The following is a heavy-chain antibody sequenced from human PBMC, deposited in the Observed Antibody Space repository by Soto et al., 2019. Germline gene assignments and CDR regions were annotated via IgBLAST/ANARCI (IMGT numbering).Heavy chain of an antibody. J-gene: IGHJ4*02. CDR3: ARGRAAAGNVFDY. CDR2: IYYSGST. Sequence: SETLSLTCTVSGGSISSYYWSWIRQPPGKGLEWIGYIYYSGSTNYNPSLKSRVTISVDTSKNQFSLKLSSVTAADTAVYYCARGRAAAGNVFDYWGQGTLVTVSS. CDR1: GGSISSYY. V-gene: IGHV4-59*01. D-gene: IGHD6-13*01.